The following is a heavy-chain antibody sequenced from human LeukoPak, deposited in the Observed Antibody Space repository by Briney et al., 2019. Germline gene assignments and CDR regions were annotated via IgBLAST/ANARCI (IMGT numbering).Heavy chain of an antibody. V-gene: IGHV3-9*01. CDR1: GFTFDDYA. CDR3: AREGLTTTPNNALDI. D-gene: IGHD4-11*01. CDR2: ISWNSGSI. Sequence: GGSLRLSCAASGFTFDDYAMRWVRQAPGKGLEWVSGISWNSGSIGYADSVKGRFTISRDNAKNSLYLQMNSLRVEDTAVYYCAREGLTTTPNNALDIWGQGTMVTVSS. J-gene: IGHJ3*02.